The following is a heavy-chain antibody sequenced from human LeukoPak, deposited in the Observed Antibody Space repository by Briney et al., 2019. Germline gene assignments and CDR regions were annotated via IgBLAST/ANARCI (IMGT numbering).Heavy chain of an antibody. CDR3: ARDFSTYYYDSSGRAGYFDY. Sequence: SVKVSCKASGGTFSSYAISWVRQAPGQGLEWMGRIMPILGIANYAQKFQGRVTITADKSTSTAYMELSSLRSEDTAVYYCARDFSTYYYDSSGRAGYFDYWGQGTLVTVSS. D-gene: IGHD3-22*01. J-gene: IGHJ4*02. CDR1: GGTFSSYA. CDR2: IMPILGIA. V-gene: IGHV1-69*04.